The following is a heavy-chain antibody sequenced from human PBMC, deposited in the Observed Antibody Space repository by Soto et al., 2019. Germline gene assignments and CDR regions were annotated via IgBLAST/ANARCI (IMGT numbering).Heavy chain of an antibody. V-gene: IGHV4-59*01. D-gene: IGHD3-10*01. Sequence: SETLSLTCTVSGGSISSYYWSWIRQPPGKGLEWIGYIYYSGSTNYNPSLKSRVTISVDTSKNQFSLKLSSVTAADTAVYYCARDAPNYYGSGSYFLSWFDPWGQGTLVTVSS. CDR3: ARDAPNYYGSGSYFLSWFDP. J-gene: IGHJ5*02. CDR2: IYYSGST. CDR1: GGSISSYY.